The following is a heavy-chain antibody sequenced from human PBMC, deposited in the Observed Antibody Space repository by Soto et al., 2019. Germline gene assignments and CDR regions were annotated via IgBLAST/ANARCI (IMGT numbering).Heavy chain of an antibody. V-gene: IGHV3-30-3*01. J-gene: IGHJ3*02. CDR1: GFTFSSYA. CDR3: ARDFNDFDWSVDAFDI. Sequence: PGGSLRLSCAASGFTFSSYAMHWVRQAPGKGLEWVAVISYDGSNKYYADSVKGRFTISRDNSKNTLYLQMNSLRAEDTAVYYCARDFNDFDWSVDAFDIWGQGTMITVSS. D-gene: IGHD3-9*01. CDR2: ISYDGSNK.